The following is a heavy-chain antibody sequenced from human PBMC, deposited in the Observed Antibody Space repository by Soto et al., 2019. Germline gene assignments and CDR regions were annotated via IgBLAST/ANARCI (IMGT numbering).Heavy chain of an antibody. D-gene: IGHD2-15*01. CDR2: FNNVGSI. Sequence: EVQLVESGGGVVQPGGSLRLSCAASGFAVSSKYMSWVRQPPGREPEWVALFNNVGSIYYSESVKGRFTISRDSSKNTLDLQLNSPRAEDTAVYYCVRDDVYCGGGRCFGVPMDVWGKGTTVTVSS. V-gene: IGHV3-66*01. J-gene: IGHJ6*03. CDR1: GFAVSSKY. CDR3: VRDDVYCGGGRCFGVPMDV.